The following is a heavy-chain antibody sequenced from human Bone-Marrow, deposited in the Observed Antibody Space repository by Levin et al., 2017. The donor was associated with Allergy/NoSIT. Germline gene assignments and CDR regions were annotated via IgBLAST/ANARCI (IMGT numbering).Heavy chain of an antibody. CDR3: VRGTDGYNYHY. D-gene: IGHD5-24*01. Sequence: PSASVKVSCRASEDTFTNYGFDWVRQAAGQGLEWMGWMSPNTGDAGSAEKFQGRVTMTMDTSTSTAYMELRSLTSEDTAVYYCVRGTDGYNYHYWGQGTLVTVSS. J-gene: IGHJ4*02. CDR1: EDTFTNYG. V-gene: IGHV1-8*01. CDR2: MSPNTGDA.